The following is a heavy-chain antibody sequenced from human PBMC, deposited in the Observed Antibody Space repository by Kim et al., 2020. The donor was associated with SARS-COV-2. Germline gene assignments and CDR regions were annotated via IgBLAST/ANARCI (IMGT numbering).Heavy chain of an antibody. J-gene: IGHJ6*02. V-gene: IGHV1-69*13. D-gene: IGHD6-13*01. CDR1: GGTFSSYA. Sequence: SVEVSCKASGGTFSSYAISWVRQAPGQGLEWMGGIIPIFGTANYAQKFQGRVTITADESTSTAYMELSSLRSEDTAVYYCARAMRSNVRSFGYYYGMDVWGQGTTVTVSS. CDR2: IIPIFGTA. CDR3: ARAMRSNVRSFGYYYGMDV.